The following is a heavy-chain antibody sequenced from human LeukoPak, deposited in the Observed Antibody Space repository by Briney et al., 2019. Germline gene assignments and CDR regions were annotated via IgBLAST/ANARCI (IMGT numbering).Heavy chain of an antibody. J-gene: IGHJ4*02. CDR3: ARQMNTVTADY. D-gene: IGHD4-17*01. Sequence: PSETLSLTCTVSGGSISSSSYFWGWIRQPPGKGLEWIGSIFYSGSTYYNPSLNGRVTISIDTSKNQFSLRLSSVTAADTAVYYCARQMNTVTADYWGQGTLVTVSS. CDR1: GGSISSSSYF. CDR2: IFYSGST. V-gene: IGHV4-39*01.